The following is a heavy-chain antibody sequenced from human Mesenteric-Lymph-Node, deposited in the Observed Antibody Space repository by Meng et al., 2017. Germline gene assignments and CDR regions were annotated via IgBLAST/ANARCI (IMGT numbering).Heavy chain of an antibody. V-gene: IGHV1-18*01. Sequence: QVRLVQAGAEGKKPGASMKVSCKASGYTLTNYGISWVRQAPGHGLEWMGWISAYNGNTNYAQKLQGRVTMTTDTSMSTAYMELRSLRSDDTAVYYCARVSDDYDRTGYYNFDYWGQGTLVTVSS. D-gene: IGHD3-22*01. CDR3: ARVSDDYDRTGYYNFDY. CDR1: GYTLTNYG. J-gene: IGHJ4*02. CDR2: ISAYNGNT.